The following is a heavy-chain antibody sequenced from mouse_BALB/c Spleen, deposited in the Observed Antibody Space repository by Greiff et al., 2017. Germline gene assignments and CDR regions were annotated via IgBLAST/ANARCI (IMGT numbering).Heavy chain of an antibody. J-gene: IGHJ2*01. V-gene: IGHV1-69*02. CDR1: GYTFTSYW. Sequence: QVQLQQSGAELVKPGASVKLSCKASGYTFTSYWMHWVKQRPGQGLEWIGEIDPSDSYTNYNQKFKGKATLTVDKSSSTAYMQLSSLTSEDSAVYYCARSPYFDYWGQGTTLTVSS. CDR2: IDPSDSYT. CDR3: ARSPYFDY.